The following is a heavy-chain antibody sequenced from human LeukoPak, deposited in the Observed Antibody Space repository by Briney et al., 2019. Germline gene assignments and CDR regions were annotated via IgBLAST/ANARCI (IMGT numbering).Heavy chain of an antibody. J-gene: IGHJ4*02. CDR1: GGSISTDY. V-gene: IGHV4-59*08. D-gene: IGHD1-26*01. Sequence: SETLSLTCTVSGGSISTDYWSWIRQPPGKGLEWIGNIFYSGRNNYNPSLKSRVTISVDTSKSQFSLKVSSVTAADTGVYYCARHGQDTGNFYAHFDYWGQGILVTVSS. CDR3: ARHGQDTGNFYAHFDY. CDR2: IFYSGRN.